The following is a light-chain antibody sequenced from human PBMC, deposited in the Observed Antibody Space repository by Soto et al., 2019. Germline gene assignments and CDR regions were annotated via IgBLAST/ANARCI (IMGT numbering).Light chain of an antibody. CDR3: MQATQFPLT. CDR1: QSLVHSDGNTY. Sequence: DFVMTQTPLSSPVTLGQPASISCRSSQSLVHSDGNTYLSWFQQRPGQPPRLLIYKISTRFSGVPDRVSGSGAGTDFTLKISRVEAEDVGVYFCMQATQFPLTFGGGTKVEIK. CDR2: KIS. V-gene: IGKV2-24*01. J-gene: IGKJ4*01.